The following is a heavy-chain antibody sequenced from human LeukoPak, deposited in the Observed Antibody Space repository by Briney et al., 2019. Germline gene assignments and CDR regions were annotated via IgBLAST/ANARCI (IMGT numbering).Heavy chain of an antibody. CDR2: IYPGDSDT. Sequence: ASVKVSCKASGYSFTSYWIGWVRQMPGKGLEWMGIIYPGDSDTRYSPSFQGQVTISADKSISTAYLQWSSLKASDTAMYYCARAPGRLRASHFDYWGQGTLVTVSS. CDR1: GYSFTSYW. J-gene: IGHJ4*02. CDR3: ARAPGRLRASHFDY. V-gene: IGHV5-51*01. D-gene: IGHD3-10*01.